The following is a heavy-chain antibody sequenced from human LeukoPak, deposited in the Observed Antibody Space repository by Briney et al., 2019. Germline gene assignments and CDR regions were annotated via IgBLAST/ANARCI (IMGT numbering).Heavy chain of an antibody. CDR3: ARDRARWAVAGTLSWGY. Sequence: GASVKVSCKTSGYTFTGYYMHWVRQAPGQGLEWMGWINPNSGGTNYAQKFQGRVTMTRDTSISTAYMELNRLRSDDTAVYYCARDRARWAVAGTLSWGYWGQGTLVTVSS. V-gene: IGHV1-2*02. CDR2: INPNSGGT. CDR1: GYTFTGYY. D-gene: IGHD6-19*01. J-gene: IGHJ4*02.